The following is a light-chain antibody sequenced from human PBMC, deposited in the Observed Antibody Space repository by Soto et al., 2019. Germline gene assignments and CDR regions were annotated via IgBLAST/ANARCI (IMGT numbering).Light chain of an antibody. CDR1: SSDVGGYNY. CDR3: SSYTSSSTHV. Sequence: QSVLTQPASVSGSPGQSITISCTGTSSDVGGYNYVSWYQQHPGKAPKLMIYEVSNRPSGVSNRFSGSKSGNTASLTISGLQAEDEADYYRSSYTSSSTHVFGTGTKVT. J-gene: IGLJ1*01. CDR2: EVS. V-gene: IGLV2-14*01.